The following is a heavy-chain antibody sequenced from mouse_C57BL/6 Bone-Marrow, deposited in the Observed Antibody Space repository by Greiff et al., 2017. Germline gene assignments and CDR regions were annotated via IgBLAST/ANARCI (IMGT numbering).Heavy chain of an antibody. CDR3: LYYGYGPPWFAY. J-gene: IGHJ3*01. D-gene: IGHD2-2*01. CDR1: GYSFTDYN. V-gene: IGHV1-39*01. CDR2: INPNYGPT. Sequence: EVQLQQSGPALVTPGSSVKISCKASGYSFTDYNMTWVKQSNGKILEWIGVINPNYGPTIYNQKFKGKATLTVDQSSSTAYRQLNSLTSEDSAVYYCLYYGYGPPWFAYWGQGTLVTVSA.